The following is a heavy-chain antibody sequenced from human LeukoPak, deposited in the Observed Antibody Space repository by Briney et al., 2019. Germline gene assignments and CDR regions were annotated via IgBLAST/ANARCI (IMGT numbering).Heavy chain of an antibody. CDR1: GGSFSGHY. Sequence: SEALSLTCAVYGGSFSGHYWTWIRQAPGKGLEWIGESTHTGSTNYNPSLKSRVTISVDTSKNQFSLKLTSVSAADTAVYHCARGRTGAAALDFWGPGTLVTVSS. V-gene: IGHV4-34*01. D-gene: IGHD2-2*01. J-gene: IGHJ4*02. CDR3: ARGRTGAAALDF. CDR2: STHTGST.